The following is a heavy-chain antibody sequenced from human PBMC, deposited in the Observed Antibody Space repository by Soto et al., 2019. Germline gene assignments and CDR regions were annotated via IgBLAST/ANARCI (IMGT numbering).Heavy chain of an antibody. CDR3: ARDGSDLYYYYYGMDV. Sequence: ASVKVSCKASGYTFTGYYVHWVRQAPGQGLEWMGWINPNSGGTNYAQKFQGRVTMTRDTSISTAYMELSRLRSDDTAVYYCARDGSDLYYYYYGMDVWGQGTTVTVSS. V-gene: IGHV1-2*02. J-gene: IGHJ6*02. CDR1: GYTFTGYY. CDR2: INPNSGGT.